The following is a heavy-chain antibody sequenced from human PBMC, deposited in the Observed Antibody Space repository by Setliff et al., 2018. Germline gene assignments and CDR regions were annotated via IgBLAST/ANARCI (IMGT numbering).Heavy chain of an antibody. Sequence: ASVKVSCKVSGGAFTSHGVSWVRQAPGQGLEWMGGIIPLSDITSYAQTLQGRVTITADKSTNTVNMELSSLRSDDTAVYYCARDPFRNYDTAPVWFDPWGQGTLVTAPQ. CDR1: GGAFTSHG. V-gene: IGHV1-69*10. D-gene: IGHD3-22*01. CDR2: IIPLSDIT. J-gene: IGHJ5*02. CDR3: ARDPFRNYDTAPVWFDP.